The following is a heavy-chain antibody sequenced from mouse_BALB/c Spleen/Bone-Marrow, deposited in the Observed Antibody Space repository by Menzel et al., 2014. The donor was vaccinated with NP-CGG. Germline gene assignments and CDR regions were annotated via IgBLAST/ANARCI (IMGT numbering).Heavy chain of an antibody. J-gene: IGHJ3*01. Sequence: VQLQESGAELVRPGTSVKISCKASGYAFTNYWLGWVKQRPGHGLEWIGDIYPGSGNTYYNEKFKGKATLTADKSSSTAYKQLSSLTSEDSAVYFCARLRGYSQAWFAYWGQGTLVTVSA. CDR2: IYPGSGNT. CDR3: ARLRGYSQAWFAY. V-gene: IGHV1-63*01. D-gene: IGHD2-3*01. CDR1: GYAFTNYW.